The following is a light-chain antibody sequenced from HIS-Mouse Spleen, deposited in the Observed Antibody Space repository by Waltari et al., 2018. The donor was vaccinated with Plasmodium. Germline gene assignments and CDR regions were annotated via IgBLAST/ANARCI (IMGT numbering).Light chain of an antibody. V-gene: IGKV6-21*01. Sequence: DIVLTHSPAFPSVPPTEKVTITCRASQSIGSSLHWDQQKPDQSPKPLIKYASQSFSGVPWRFSGSGSGTDFTLTINSLEAEDAATYYCHQSSSLPTFGQGTKVEIK. J-gene: IGKJ1*01. CDR3: HQSSSLPT. CDR1: QSIGSS. CDR2: YAS.